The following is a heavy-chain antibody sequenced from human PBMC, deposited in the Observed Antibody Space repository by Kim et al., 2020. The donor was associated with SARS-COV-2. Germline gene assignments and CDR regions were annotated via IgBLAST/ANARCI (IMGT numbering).Heavy chain of an antibody. J-gene: IGHJ4*02. CDR3: AKGVPGVGGVIILYYFDY. V-gene: IGHV3-9*01. Sequence: GGSLRLSCAASGFTFDDYAMHWVRQAPGKGLEWVSGISWNSGSIGYADSVKGRFTISRDNPKNSLYLQMNSLRAEDTALYYCAKGVPGVGGVIILYYFDYWGQGTL. CDR2: ISWNSGSI. D-gene: IGHD3-10*01. CDR1: GFTFDDYA.